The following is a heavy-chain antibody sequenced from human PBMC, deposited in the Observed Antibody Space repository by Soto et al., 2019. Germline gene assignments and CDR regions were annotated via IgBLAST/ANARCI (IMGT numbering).Heavy chain of an antibody. CDR2: VHYSGST. CDR1: GDSTSNSNW. J-gene: IGHJ2*01. V-gene: IGHV4-4*02. Sequence: QVQLQESGPGLVKPSATLSLTCAVSGDSTSNSNWWSWVRQPPGKGLEWIGEVHYSGSTNYNPSLKSRVTISIDTSKNQFSVKLSSVTAADTAMYYCARRIYGDWYFDRWGRGTLVTVTS. D-gene: IGHD3-16*01. CDR3: ARRIYGDWYFDR.